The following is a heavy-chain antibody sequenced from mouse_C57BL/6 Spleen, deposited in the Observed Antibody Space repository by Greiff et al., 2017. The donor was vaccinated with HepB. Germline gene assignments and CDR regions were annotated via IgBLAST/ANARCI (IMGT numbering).Heavy chain of an antibody. CDR2: ISYDGSN. D-gene: IGHD1-1*01. V-gene: IGHV3-6*01. Sequence: EVKLQESGPGLVKPSQSLSLTCSVTGYSITSGYYWNWIRQFPGNKLEWLGYISYDGSNNYNTSPKNRIPITRDTSKNQFFLKLNSVTTEDTATYYCARGYYGEAWFAYWGQGTLVTVSA. CDR1: GYSITSGYY. CDR3: ARGYYGEAWFAY. J-gene: IGHJ3*01.